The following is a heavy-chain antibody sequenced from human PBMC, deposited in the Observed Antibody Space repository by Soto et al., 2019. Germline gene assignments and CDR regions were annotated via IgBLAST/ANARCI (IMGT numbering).Heavy chain of an antibody. Sequence: QVQLVQSGAEVKKPGSSVKVSCKASGGTFSSYAISWVRQAPGQGLEWMGGIIPMFNTSNYAQRFQGRVTITADESTSTAYMELSSLRSEDTAVYYCAREPSPYCRSTSCYSWFHPWGQGTLVTVSS. CDR1: GGTFSSYA. V-gene: IGHV1-69*01. CDR3: AREPSPYCRSTSCYSWFHP. J-gene: IGHJ5*02. CDR2: IIPMFNTS. D-gene: IGHD2-2*01.